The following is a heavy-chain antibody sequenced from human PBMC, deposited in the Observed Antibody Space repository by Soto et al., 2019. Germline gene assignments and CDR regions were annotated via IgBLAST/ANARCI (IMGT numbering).Heavy chain of an antibody. Sequence: GGSLRLSCAASGFTFSSYGMHWVRQAPGKGLEWVAVIWYDGSNKYYADSVKGRFTISRDNSKSTLYLQMNSLRAEDTAVYYCARCSSGYVDAFDIWGQGTMVTVSS. D-gene: IGHD3-22*01. CDR1: GFTFSSYG. V-gene: IGHV3-33*01. CDR2: IWYDGSNK. CDR3: ARCSSGYVDAFDI. J-gene: IGHJ3*02.